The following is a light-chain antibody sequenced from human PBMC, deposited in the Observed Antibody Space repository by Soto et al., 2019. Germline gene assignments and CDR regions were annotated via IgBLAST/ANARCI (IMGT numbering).Light chain of an antibody. V-gene: IGKV3-15*01. CDR2: GAS. J-gene: IGKJ1*01. Sequence: EIVMTQSPATLSVSPGERATLSCRASQSVGSNLAWYTQKPGQAPRLLIYGASTRATGIPARFSGSGSGTEFTLTISSLQSEDFAIYFCQQYNNWPPDRTFGQGTKVEIK. CDR1: QSVGSN. CDR3: QQYNNWPPDRT.